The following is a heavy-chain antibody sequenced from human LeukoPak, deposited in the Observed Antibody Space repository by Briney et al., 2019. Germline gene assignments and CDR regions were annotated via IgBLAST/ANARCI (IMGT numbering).Heavy chain of an antibody. CDR1: GYTFTSYG. D-gene: IGHD5-24*01. V-gene: IGHV1-18*01. CDR2: ISAYNGNT. Sequence: GASVKVSCKASGYTFTSYGISWVRQAPGQGLEWMGWISAYNGNTNYAQKLQGRVTLATDTSTSTAYMELRSLRSDDTAVYYCARWLQLQGDTFDIWGQGTMVTVSS. CDR3: ARWLQLQGDTFDI. J-gene: IGHJ3*02.